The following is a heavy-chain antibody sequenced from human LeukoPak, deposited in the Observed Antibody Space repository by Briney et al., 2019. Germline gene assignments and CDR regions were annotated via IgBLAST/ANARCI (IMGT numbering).Heavy chain of an antibody. CDR2: IYYSGST. Sequence: PSETLSLTCTVSGGSISSYYWSWIRQPPGKGLEWIGYIYYSGSTNYNPSLKSRVTISVDTSKNQFSLKLSSVTAAGTAVYYCARELYDYVWGSYLDYWGQGTLVTVSS. CDR3: ARELYDYVWGSYLDY. D-gene: IGHD3-16*02. J-gene: IGHJ4*02. V-gene: IGHV4-59*01. CDR1: GGSISSYY.